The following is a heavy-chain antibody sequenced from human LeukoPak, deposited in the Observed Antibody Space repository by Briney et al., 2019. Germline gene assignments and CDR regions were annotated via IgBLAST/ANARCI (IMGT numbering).Heavy chain of an antibody. D-gene: IGHD1-1*01. V-gene: IGHV1-2*02. CDR3: ARDLNPPNWNDWNDAFDI. J-gene: IGHJ3*02. CDR2: INPNSGGT. Sequence: ASVKVSCKASGYTFTSYGISWVRQAPGQGLEWMGWINPNSGGTNYAQKFQGRVTMTRDTSISTAYMELSRLRPDDTAVYYCARDLNPPNWNDWNDAFDIWGQGTMVTVSS. CDR1: GYTFTSYG.